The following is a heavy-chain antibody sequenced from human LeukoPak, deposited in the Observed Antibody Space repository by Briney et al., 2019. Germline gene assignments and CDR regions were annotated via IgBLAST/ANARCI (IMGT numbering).Heavy chain of an antibody. CDR2: ISSSSYI. D-gene: IGHD3-10*01. CDR1: GFTFSSYS. J-gene: IGHJ4*02. Sequence: GGSLGLSCAASGFTFSSYSMNWVRQAPGKGLEWVSSISSSSYIYYADSVKGRFTIPRDNAKNSLYLQMNSLRAEDTAVYYCARDGFPVVTMVRGVIPDYWGQGTLVTVSS. CDR3: ARDGFPVVTMVRGVIPDY. V-gene: IGHV3-21*01.